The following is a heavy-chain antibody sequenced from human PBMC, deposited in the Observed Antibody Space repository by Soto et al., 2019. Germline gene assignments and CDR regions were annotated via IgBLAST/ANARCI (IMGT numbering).Heavy chain of an antibody. CDR1: GGTLSSHT. J-gene: IGHJ4*02. CDR2: IIPISGIA. V-gene: IGHV1-69*02. Sequence: PVKVSFKASGGTLSSHTISWVRQAPGQGLEWMGRIIPISGIANHAQKFQGRVTITADKSTGTAYMELSSLRSEDTAVYYCANPPRYWGQGTLVTVSS. CDR3: ANPPRY.